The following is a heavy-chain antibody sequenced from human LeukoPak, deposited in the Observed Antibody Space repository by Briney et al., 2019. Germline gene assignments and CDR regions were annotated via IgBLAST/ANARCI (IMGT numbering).Heavy chain of an antibody. J-gene: IGHJ6*03. CDR2: ISGGSTYI. CDR3: ARDRDYDFWSGYHISAGGYYYYMDV. CDR1: GFTFSHYT. Sequence: GGSLRLSCAASGFTFSHYTMNWIRQAPGKGLEWVASISGGSTYIFYSPSVGGRVYPGSRGGRRFTVSRDDAKNTLFLQMNSLRAEDTAVYYCARDRDYDFWSGYHISAGGYYYYMDVWGKGTTVTVSS. D-gene: IGHD3-3*01. V-gene: IGHV3-21*06.